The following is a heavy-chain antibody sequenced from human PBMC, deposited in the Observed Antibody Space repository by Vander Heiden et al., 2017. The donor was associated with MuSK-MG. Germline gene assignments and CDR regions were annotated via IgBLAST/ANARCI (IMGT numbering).Heavy chain of an antibody. Sequence: EVQLVESGGGLVQPGGSLRLSCAASGFTFSSYWMSWVRQAPGKGLEWVANIKQDGSEKYYVDSVKGRFTISRDNAKNSLYLQMNSLRAEDTAVYYCARELDTAMPQADYWGQGTLVTVSS. D-gene: IGHD5-18*01. V-gene: IGHV3-7*01. CDR2: IKQDGSEK. CDR1: GFTFSSYW. CDR3: ARELDTAMPQADY. J-gene: IGHJ4*02.